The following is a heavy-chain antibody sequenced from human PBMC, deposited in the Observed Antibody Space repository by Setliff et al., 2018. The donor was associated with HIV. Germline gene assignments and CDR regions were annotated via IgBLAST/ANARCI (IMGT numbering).Heavy chain of an antibody. J-gene: IGHJ4*02. CDR1: GDSISSYF. V-gene: IGHV4-4*09. CDR2: RPTTGST. Sequence: SETLSLTCTVSGDSISSYFWSWIRQSPGKGLEWIGFRPTTGSTNYNPSLRSRVTISVDTSKNQFSLRLTSVTAADTAVYYCAGQPPPGDYADYWGQGTLVTVSS. D-gene: IGHD4-17*01. CDR3: AGQPPPGDYADY.